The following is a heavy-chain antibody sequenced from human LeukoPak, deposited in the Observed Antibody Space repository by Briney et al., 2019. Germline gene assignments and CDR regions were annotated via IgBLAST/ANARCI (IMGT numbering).Heavy chain of an antibody. CDR2: IYHSGST. CDR3: ATADYGDWFDP. V-gene: IGHV4-38-2*01. J-gene: IGHJ5*02. Sequence: SETLSLTCAVSGYSISSGYYWGWIRQPPGKGLEWIGSIYHSGSTYYNPSLKSRVTISVDTSKNQFSLKLSSVTAADTAVYCCATADYGDWFDPWGQGTLVTVSS. D-gene: IGHD4-17*01. CDR1: GYSISSGYY.